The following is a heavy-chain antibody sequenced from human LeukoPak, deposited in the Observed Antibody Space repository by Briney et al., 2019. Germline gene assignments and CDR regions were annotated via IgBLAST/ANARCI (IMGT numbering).Heavy chain of an antibody. Sequence: PGGSLRLSCAVSGFTFSSHEMNWVRQAPGKGREWVSYISSSGSTIYYADSVKGRFTISRDNAKNSLYLQMNSVRVEDTAVYYCARDSQGWGNFDSWGQGTLVSVSS. CDR3: ARDSQGWGNFDS. V-gene: IGHV3-48*03. J-gene: IGHJ4*02. CDR2: ISSSGSTI. CDR1: GFTFSSHE. D-gene: IGHD3-16*01.